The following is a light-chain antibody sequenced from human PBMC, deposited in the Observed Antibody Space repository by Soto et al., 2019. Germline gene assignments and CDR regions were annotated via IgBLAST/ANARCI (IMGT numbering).Light chain of an antibody. CDR2: GAS. J-gene: IGKJ4*01. CDR3: QHYDLWPLP. V-gene: IGKV3-15*01. Sequence: EIVMTQSPATLSVSPGERATLSCRASQSISANLAWYQQKPGQGPRLLIYGASNRATGIPVRFSDSVSGTEFTLTISSRQSEECAGYYCQHYDLWPLPFGGGTKVEIK. CDR1: QSISAN.